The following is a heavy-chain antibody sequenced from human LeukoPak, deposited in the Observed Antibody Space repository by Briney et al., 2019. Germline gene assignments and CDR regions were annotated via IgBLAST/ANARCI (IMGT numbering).Heavy chain of an antibody. CDR3: ARGDILTGYPSDAFDI. CDR1: GFTFDDYD. V-gene: IGHV3-20*04. Sequence: GGSLRLSCAASGFTFDDYDMSWVRQAQGKGLEWVSGINWNGGSTGYGDSVKGRFTISRDNAKNTLYLQMNSLRAEDTALYYCARGDILTGYPSDAFDIWGQGTMVTVSS. D-gene: IGHD3-9*01. CDR2: INWNGGST. J-gene: IGHJ3*02.